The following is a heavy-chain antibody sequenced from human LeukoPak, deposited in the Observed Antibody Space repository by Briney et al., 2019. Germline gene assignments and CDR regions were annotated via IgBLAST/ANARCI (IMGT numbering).Heavy chain of an antibody. CDR1: GFTFSSYA. Sequence: GGSLRLSCAASGFTFSSYAMSWVRQAPGKGLEWVSAITSSGGSTYYADSVKGRFTISRDNSLFLQMNSLRAEDTAIYYCARGSNYYDSSGYYLYYFDYWGQGTLVTVSS. J-gene: IGHJ4*02. V-gene: IGHV3-23*01. CDR3: ARGSNYYDSSGYYLYYFDY. CDR2: ITSSGGST. D-gene: IGHD3-22*01.